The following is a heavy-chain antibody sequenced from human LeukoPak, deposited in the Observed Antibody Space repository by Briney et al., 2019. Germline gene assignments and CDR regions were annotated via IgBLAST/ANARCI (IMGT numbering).Heavy chain of an antibody. CDR3: AREGYCSSISCYTDV. Sequence: PSETLSLTCTVSGGSISSNNYYWGWVRQPPGKGLEWIGSVYYSGSTYYNPSLKSRVTISVDTSKNQFSLKLSSVPAADTAVYYCAREGYCSSISCYTDVWGKGTTVTVSS. CDR1: GGSISSNNYY. CDR2: VYYSGST. D-gene: IGHD2-2*02. J-gene: IGHJ6*04. V-gene: IGHV4-39*07.